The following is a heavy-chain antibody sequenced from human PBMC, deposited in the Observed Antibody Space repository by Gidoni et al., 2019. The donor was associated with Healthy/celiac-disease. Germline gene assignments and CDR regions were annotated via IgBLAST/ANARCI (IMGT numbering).Heavy chain of an antibody. CDR2: IIPILGIA. V-gene: IGHV1-69*04. CDR3: AREGDYGDPLDY. J-gene: IGHJ4*02. CDR1: GGTFSSYA. D-gene: IGHD4-17*01. Sequence: QVQLVQSGAEVKKPGSSVKVSCKASGGTFSSYAISWVRQAPGQGLEWMGRIIPILGIANYAQKFQGRVTITADKSTSTAYMELSSLRSEDTAVYYCAREGDYGDPLDYWGQGTLVTVSS.